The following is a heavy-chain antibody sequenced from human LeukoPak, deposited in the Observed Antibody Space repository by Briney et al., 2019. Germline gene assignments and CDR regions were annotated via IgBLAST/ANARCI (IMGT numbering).Heavy chain of an antibody. CDR1: GFTFSSYA. J-gene: IGHJ4*02. CDR3: ARGDRALNYYYDSSGSFDY. Sequence: GGSLRLSCAASGFTFSSYAMSWVHQAPGKGLEWVSAISGSGGSTYYADSVKGRFTISRDNSKNTLYLQMNSLRAEDTAVYYCARGDRALNYYYDSSGSFDYWGQGTLVTVSS. D-gene: IGHD3-22*01. CDR2: ISGSGGST. V-gene: IGHV3-23*01.